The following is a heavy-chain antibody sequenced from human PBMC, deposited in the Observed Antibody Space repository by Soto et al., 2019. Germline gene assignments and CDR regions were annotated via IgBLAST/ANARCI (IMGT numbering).Heavy chain of an antibody. Sequence: QVQLQESGPGLVKPSETLSLTCSVSGGSVSSANNYWSWVRQPPGKGLEWIGYIYNSGSTNYNPSPTRLVTISVETSKNQFALKLSSVTAADTAVYYRTSGRMTTLDWGQGTLVTVAS. CDR1: GGSVSSANNY. CDR2: IYNSGST. D-gene: IGHD3-16*01. CDR3: TSGRMTTLD. J-gene: IGHJ4*02. V-gene: IGHV4-61*01.